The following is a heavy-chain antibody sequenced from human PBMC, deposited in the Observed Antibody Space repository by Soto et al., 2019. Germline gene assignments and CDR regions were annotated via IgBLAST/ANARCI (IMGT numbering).Heavy chain of an antibody. CDR3: ARHCSSTSCYYDYYGMDV. D-gene: IGHD2-2*01. J-gene: IGHJ6*02. Sequence: GESLKISCKGSGYSFTTYWISWVRQMPGKGLEWMGTIDPSDSYTNYNPSFQGHVTISADKSISTAYLQWSSLKASDTAMYYCARHCSSTSCYYDYYGMDVWGQGTTVTVSS. CDR2: IDPSDSYT. V-gene: IGHV5-10-1*01. CDR1: GYSFTTYW.